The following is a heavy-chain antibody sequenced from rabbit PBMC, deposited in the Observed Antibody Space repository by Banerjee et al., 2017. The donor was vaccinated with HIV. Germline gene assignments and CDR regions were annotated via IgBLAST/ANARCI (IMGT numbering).Heavy chain of an antibody. J-gene: IGHJ4*01. CDR3: TTSFDL. CDR2: IASGSSGST. V-gene: IGHV1S40*01. Sequence: QSLEESGGDLVKPGASLTLTCKASGFDFSTNAMCWVRQAPGKGLEWIGCIASGSSGSTSFASWAKGRFTISKTSSTTVTLQMSSLTAADTAAYFCTTSFDLWGQGTLVTVS. CDR1: GFDFSTNA.